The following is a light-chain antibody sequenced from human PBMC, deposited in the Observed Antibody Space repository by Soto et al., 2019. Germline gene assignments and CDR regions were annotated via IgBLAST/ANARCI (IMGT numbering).Light chain of an antibody. V-gene: IGLV2-8*01. J-gene: IGLJ1*01. Sequence: QSVLTQPPSASGSPGQSVTISCTGTSSDISGHNYVSWYQHHPGKAPKLIIYEVTKRPSGVPDRFSGSKSGNTASLTVSGLQTEDEADYYCSSYAGHNNYVFATGTKVTVL. CDR3: SSYAGHNNYV. CDR1: SSDISGHNY. CDR2: EVT.